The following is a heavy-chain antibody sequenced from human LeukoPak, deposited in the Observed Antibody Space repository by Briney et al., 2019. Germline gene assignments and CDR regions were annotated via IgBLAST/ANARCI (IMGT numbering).Heavy chain of an antibody. CDR2: ISSSGSTI. Sequence: GGSLRLSCAASGFTFSSYEMNWVRQAPGKGLEWVSYISSSGSTIYYADSVKGRFTISRDNAKNSLYLQMNSLRAEDTAVYYCAGVNWADAFDIWGQGTMVTVSS. V-gene: IGHV3-48*03. J-gene: IGHJ3*02. D-gene: IGHD7-27*01. CDR3: AGVNWADAFDI. CDR1: GFTFSSYE.